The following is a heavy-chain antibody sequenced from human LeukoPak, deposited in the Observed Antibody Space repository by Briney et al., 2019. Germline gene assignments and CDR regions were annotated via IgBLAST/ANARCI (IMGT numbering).Heavy chain of an antibody. CDR2: IYYSGST. CDR1: GGSISSYY. Sequence: SETLSLTCTVSGGSISSYYWSWIRQPPGKGLEWIGYIYYSGSTNYKPSLKSRVTISVDTSKNQFSLKLSSVTAADTAVYFCARGRVSSSTWYSTYYYYFYMDVWGKGTTVTVSS. J-gene: IGHJ6*03. CDR3: ARGRVSSSTWYSTYYYYFYMDV. D-gene: IGHD1-1*01. V-gene: IGHV4-59*01.